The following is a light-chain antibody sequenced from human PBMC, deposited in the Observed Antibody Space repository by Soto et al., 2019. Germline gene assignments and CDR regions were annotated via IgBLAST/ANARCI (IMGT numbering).Light chain of an antibody. CDR2: LGS. V-gene: IGKV2-28*01. J-gene: IGKJ2*01. Sequence: DIVMTQSPLSLPVTPGEPASISCRSSQSLLHSNGYNYLDWYLQKPGQTAQLLIYLGSNRASGVPDRFSGSGSGTGFTLKINRVEAEDVGVYYCMQALQTPPTFGQGTKLEIK. CDR3: MQALQTPPT. CDR1: QSLLHSNGYNY.